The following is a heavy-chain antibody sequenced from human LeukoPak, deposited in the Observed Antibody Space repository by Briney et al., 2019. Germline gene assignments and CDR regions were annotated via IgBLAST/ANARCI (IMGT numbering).Heavy chain of an antibody. CDR3: AKGGLGCSSTSCFDY. CDR1: GFTFSNAW. J-gene: IGHJ4*02. Sequence: GRSLGLSCAASGFTFSNAWMSWVRQAPRKGLEWVSSISGSGGSTYYADSVKGRFTISRDNSKNTLYLQMNSLRAEDTAVYYCAKGGLGCSSTSCFDYWGQGTLVTVSS. CDR2: ISGSGGST. D-gene: IGHD2-2*01. V-gene: IGHV3-23*01.